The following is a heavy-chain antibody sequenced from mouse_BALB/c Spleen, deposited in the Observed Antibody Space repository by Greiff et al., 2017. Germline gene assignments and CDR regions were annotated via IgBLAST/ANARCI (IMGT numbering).Heavy chain of an antibody. J-gene: IGHJ3*01. V-gene: IGHV2-9*02. Sequence: VKLVESGPGLVAPSQSLSITCTVSGFSLTSYGVHWVRQPPGKGLEWLGVIWAGGSTNYNSALMSRLSISKDNSKSQVFLKMNSLQTDDTAMYYCAREGYYGNYVWFAYWGQGTLVTVSA. D-gene: IGHD2-1*01. CDR1: GFSLTSYG. CDR3: AREGYYGNYVWFAY. CDR2: IWAGGST.